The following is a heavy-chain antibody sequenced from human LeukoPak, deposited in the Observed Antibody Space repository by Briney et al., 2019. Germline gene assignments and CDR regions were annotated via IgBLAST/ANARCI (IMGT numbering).Heavy chain of an antibody. CDR2: INSDGSST. Sequence: GGSLRLSCAASGFTFSSYWMRRVRQAPGKGLVWVSRINSDGSSTSYADSVKGRFTISRDNAKNTLYLQMNSLRAEDTAVYYCARGKAITMVRGVIDDMDVWGKGTTVTVSS. J-gene: IGHJ6*04. V-gene: IGHV3-74*01. CDR3: ARGKAITMVRGVIDDMDV. CDR1: GFTFSSYW. D-gene: IGHD3-10*01.